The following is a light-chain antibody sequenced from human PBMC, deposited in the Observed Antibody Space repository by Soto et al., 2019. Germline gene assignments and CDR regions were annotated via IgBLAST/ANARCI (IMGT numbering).Light chain of an antibody. CDR2: SAS. CDR1: SSF. J-gene: IGKJ4*01. V-gene: IGKV1-27*01. Sequence: SSFLAWYQQIPGKVPKLLIYSASTLQSGVPSRFTGSGSGPDFTLTLSSLQPEDVAIDYCQKYNSGPLTFGGGTKVDIK. CDR3: QKYNSGPLT.